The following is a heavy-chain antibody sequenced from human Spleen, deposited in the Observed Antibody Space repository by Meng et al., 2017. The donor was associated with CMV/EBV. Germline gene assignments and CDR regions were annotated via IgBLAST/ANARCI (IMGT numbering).Heavy chain of an antibody. J-gene: IGHJ4*02. CDR1: GYTFTYYY. V-gene: IGHV1-46*01. Sequence: ASVKVSCKASGYTFTYYYMHWVRQAPGQGLEWMGMINPTDGITNYAQRFQGRVTMTRVTSTSTVYMELSSLRSEDTAVYYCARAGAALSDFAYWGQGTLFTVSS. CDR3: ARAGAALSDFAY. D-gene: IGHD6-6*01. CDR2: INPTDGIT.